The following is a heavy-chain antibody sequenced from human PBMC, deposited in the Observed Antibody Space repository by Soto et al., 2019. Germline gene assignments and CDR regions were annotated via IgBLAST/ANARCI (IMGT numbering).Heavy chain of an antibody. CDR2: INHSGST. CDR1: GGSFSGYY. V-gene: IGHV4-34*01. D-gene: IGHD3-10*01. J-gene: IGHJ1*01. Sequence: QVQLQQWGAGLLKPSETLSLTCAVYGGSFSGYYWRRIRQPPGKGLEWIGEINHSGSTNYNPSLKSRVTISVDTSKNQFSLKLSSVTAADTAVYYCARAVPLLLWFGGHEYFQHWGQGTLVTVSS. CDR3: ARAVPLLLWFGGHEYFQH.